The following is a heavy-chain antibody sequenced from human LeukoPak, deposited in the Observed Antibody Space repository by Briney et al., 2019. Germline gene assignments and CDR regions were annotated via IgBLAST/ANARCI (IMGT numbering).Heavy chain of an antibody. J-gene: IGHJ6*02. V-gene: IGHV4-4*07. CDR3: AREDNYGDYYYYGMDV. D-gene: IGHD4-17*01. CDR1: GGSISSYY. Sequence: SETLSLTCTVSGGSISSYYWSWIRRPAGKGLEWIGRIYTSGSTNYNPSLKSRVTMSVDTSKNQFSLKLSSVTAADTAVYYCAREDNYGDYYYYGMDVWGQGTTVTVSS. CDR2: IYTSGST.